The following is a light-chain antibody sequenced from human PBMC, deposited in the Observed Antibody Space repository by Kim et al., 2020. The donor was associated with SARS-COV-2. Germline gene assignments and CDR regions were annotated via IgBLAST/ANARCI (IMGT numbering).Light chain of an antibody. J-gene: IGLJ3*02. CDR2: QDS. CDR1: NMQTLN. CDR3: QAWDSRPWV. V-gene: IGLV3-9*01. Sequence: SYELTQPLSVSVFLGQTASLTCAGNNMQTLNVRWYQQKPGQSPVLVMSQDSKRPSGIPERFSGSNSGNTATLTISTTQAKDEADYYCQAWDSRPWVFGGG.